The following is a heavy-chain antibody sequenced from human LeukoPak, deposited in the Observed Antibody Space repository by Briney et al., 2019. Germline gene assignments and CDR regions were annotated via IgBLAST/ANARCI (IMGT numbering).Heavy chain of an antibody. CDR1: GYTFTSYD. D-gene: IGHD3-9*01. Sequence: ASVKVSCKASGYTFTSYDINRVRQATGQGLEWMGWMNPNSGNTGYAQKFQGRVTMTRNTSISTAYMELSSLRSEDTAVYYCARINVPPPVGSKELRYFDWQYYFDYWGQGTLVTVSS. J-gene: IGHJ4*02. CDR3: ARINVPPPVGSKELRYFDWQYYFDY. V-gene: IGHV1-8*01. CDR2: MNPNSGNT.